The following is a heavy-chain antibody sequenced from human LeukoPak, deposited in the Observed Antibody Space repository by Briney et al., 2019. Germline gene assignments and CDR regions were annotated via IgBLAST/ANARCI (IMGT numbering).Heavy chain of an antibody. CDR1: EFTFSTYS. V-gene: IGHV3-21*01. Sequence: PGGSLRLSCVAFEFTFSTYSMNWVRRAPGKGLEWVSSISSRSSSIYYADSVKGRFTISRDNAKNSLYLQMNSLRAEDTALYYCAREFRGGGDPFDYWGQGTRVTVSS. D-gene: IGHD2-21*01. J-gene: IGHJ4*02. CDR3: AREFRGGGDPFDY. CDR2: ISSRSSSI.